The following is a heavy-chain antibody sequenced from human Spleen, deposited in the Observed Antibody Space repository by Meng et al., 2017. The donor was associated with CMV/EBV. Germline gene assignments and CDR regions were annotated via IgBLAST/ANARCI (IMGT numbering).Heavy chain of an antibody. CDR1: GFTFSSYS. Sequence: EVQLVESGGXLVKPGGSPRRSFVASGFTFSSYSMNWGRQASGKGREWVSSISSSSSYIYYADSVKGRFTISRDNAKNSLYLQMNSLRAEDTAVYYCARVVAVAGNEGTFDYWGQGTLVTVSS. D-gene: IGHD6-19*01. CDR2: ISSSSSYI. CDR3: ARVVAVAGNEGTFDY. J-gene: IGHJ4*02. V-gene: IGHV3-21*01.